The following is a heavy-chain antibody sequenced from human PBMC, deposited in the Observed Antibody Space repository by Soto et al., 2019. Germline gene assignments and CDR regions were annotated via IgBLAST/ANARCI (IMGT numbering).Heavy chain of an antibody. CDR1: GFTFSRNS. CDR2: ISSSSSYI. Sequence: TGGSLRLSCAASGFTFSRNSMNWVRQAPGKGLEWVSSISSSSSYIYYADSVKGRFTISRDNAKNSLYLQMNSLRAEDTAVYYCAKTAPDCSGGSCYSYYYYGMDVWGQGTTVTVSS. CDR3: AKTAPDCSGGSCYSYYYYGMDV. V-gene: IGHV3-21*01. D-gene: IGHD2-15*01. J-gene: IGHJ6*02.